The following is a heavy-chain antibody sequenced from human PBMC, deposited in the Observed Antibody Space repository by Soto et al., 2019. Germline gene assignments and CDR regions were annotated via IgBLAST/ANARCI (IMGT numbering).Heavy chain of an antibody. D-gene: IGHD6-19*01. CDR1: GFTFSSYG. J-gene: IGHJ4*02. V-gene: IGHV3-30*18. CDR2: ISYDGSNK. CDR3: AKGETSQWLGVDY. Sequence: QVQLVESGGGVVQPGRSLRLSCAASGFTFSSYGMHWVRQAPGKGLEWVAVISYDGSNKYYADSVKGRFTISRDNSKNTLYLQMNSLRAEDTAVYYCAKGETSQWLGVDYWGQGTLVTVSS.